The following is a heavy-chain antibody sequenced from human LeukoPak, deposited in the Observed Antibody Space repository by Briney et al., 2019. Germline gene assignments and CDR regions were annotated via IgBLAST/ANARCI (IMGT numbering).Heavy chain of an antibody. CDR1: GGSISSYY. J-gene: IGHJ4*02. V-gene: IGHV4-4*07. D-gene: IGHD3-22*01. CDR3: ARAGSHYYDSSGYYGDFDY. Sequence: SETLSLTCTVSGGSISSYYWSWIRQPAGKGLEWVGRIYTSGSTNYNPSLKSRVTMSVDTSKNQFSLKLSSVTAADTAVYYCARAGSHYYDSSGYYGDFDYWGQGTLVTVSS. CDR2: IYTSGST.